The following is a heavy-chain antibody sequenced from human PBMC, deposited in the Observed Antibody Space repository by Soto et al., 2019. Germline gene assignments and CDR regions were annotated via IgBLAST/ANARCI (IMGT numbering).Heavy chain of an antibody. J-gene: IGHJ4*02. CDR1: AFTFSTYW. CDR2: IKQDGSEK. CDR3: ARGSTYYYDSSGYYIYYFDY. V-gene: IGHV3-7*03. Sequence: GGSLRLSCAASAFTFSTYWMSWVRQAPGKGLEWVANIKQDGSEKYYVDSVKGRLTISRDNAKNSLYLQMNSLRAEDTAVYYCARGSTYYYDSSGYYIYYFDYWGQGTLVTVSS. D-gene: IGHD3-22*01.